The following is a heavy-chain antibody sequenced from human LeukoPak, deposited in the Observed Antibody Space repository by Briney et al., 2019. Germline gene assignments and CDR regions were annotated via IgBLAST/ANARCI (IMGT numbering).Heavy chain of an antibody. J-gene: IGHJ4*02. CDR3: AKKVLVRGPFDY. D-gene: IGHD3-10*01. Sequence: GGSLRLSCAASGFTFSSYSMNWVRQAPGKGLEWVSSISSSSSYIYYADSVKGRFTISRDNSKNTLYLQMNSLRAEDTAVYYCAKKVLVRGPFDYWGQGTLVTVSS. CDR1: GFTFSSYS. V-gene: IGHV3-21*04. CDR2: ISSSSSYI.